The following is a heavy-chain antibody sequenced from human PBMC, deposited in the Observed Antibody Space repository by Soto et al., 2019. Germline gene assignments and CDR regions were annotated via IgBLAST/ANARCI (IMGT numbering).Heavy chain of an antibody. CDR1: GGSISSSSYY. CDR2: IYYSGST. Sequence: SETLSLTCTVSGGSISSSSYYWGWIRQPPGKGLEWIGSIYYSGSTYYNPSLKSRVTISVDTSKNQFSLKLSSVTAADTAVYYCARRDDYYDSSGYYNWFDPWGQGTPVTVSS. V-gene: IGHV4-39*01. J-gene: IGHJ5*02. D-gene: IGHD3-22*01. CDR3: ARRDDYYDSSGYYNWFDP.